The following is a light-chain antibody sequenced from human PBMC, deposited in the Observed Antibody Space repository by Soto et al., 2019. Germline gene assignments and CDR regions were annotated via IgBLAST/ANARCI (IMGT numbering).Light chain of an antibody. Sequence: AIQMTQSPSSLSASVGDRVTITCRASQAIRNDLGWYQQKPGKAPKLLIYAASTLQSGVPSRFSGSGSGTAFTLTIDSLQPEDFATYYCLQDFKYPPTFGQGTKVDIK. CDR2: AAS. J-gene: IGKJ1*01. CDR3: LQDFKYPPT. CDR1: QAIRND. V-gene: IGKV1-6*01.